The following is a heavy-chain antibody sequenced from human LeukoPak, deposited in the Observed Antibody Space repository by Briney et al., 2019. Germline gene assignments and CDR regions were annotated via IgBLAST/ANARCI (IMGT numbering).Heavy chain of an antibody. V-gene: IGHV3-48*03. CDR1: GFTFSSYE. D-gene: IGHD3-22*01. CDR3: ARVVGYYDSSGYIFDY. Sequence: GGSLRLSCAASGFTFSSYEMNWVRQAPGKGLEWVSYISSSGSTIYYADSVKGRFTISRDNAKNSLYLQMNSLRAEDTAVYYCARVVGYYDSSGYIFDYWGQGTLVTVSS. CDR2: ISSSGSTI. J-gene: IGHJ4*02.